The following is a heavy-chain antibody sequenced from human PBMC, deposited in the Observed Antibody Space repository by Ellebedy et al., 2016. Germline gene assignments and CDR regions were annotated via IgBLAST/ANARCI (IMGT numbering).Heavy chain of an antibody. CDR3: ARDFRALGDSTGIAVT. D-gene: IGHD1-26*01. J-gene: IGHJ4*02. CDR1: GFTFSSYG. V-gene: IGHV3-33*01. CDR2: IWYDGRNK. Sequence: GGSLRLSCAASGFTFSSYGMHWVRQAPGKGLEWVAVIWYDGRNKYYADSVKGRFSISRDNSKNTLYLQMNSLRVEDTAKYYCARDFRALGDSTGIAVTWGQGTLVTVSS.